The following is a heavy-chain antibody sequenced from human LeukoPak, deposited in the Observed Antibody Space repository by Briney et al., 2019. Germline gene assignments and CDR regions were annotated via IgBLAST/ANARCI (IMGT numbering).Heavy chain of an antibody. V-gene: IGHV3-30*18. CDR2: ISFDASNK. CDR3: AKDVDPFGSGSYVEGFDY. J-gene: IGHJ4*02. D-gene: IGHD3-10*01. CDR1: GFTFSSYG. Sequence: GGSLRLSCAASGFTFSSYGMHWVRQAPGKGLEWVAVISFDASNKYYADSVKGRFTISRDNSKNTPYLQMNSLRAEDTAVYYCAKDVDPFGSGSYVEGFDYWGQGTLVTVSS.